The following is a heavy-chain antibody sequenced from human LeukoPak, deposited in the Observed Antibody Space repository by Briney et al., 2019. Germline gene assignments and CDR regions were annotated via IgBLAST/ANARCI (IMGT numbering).Heavy chain of an antibody. CDR1: GFTFNSYD. CDR3: ARAAGKENGYDFWFEH. J-gene: IGHJ5*02. Sequence: GGSLRLSCAASGFTFNSYDMHWVRQAPGKGLEWVAVISYDGGKQYYADSVKGRFSISRDNSKSTLYLQMNSLRAEDTAVYYCARAAGKENGYDFWFEHWGQGTLVTVSS. CDR2: ISYDGGKQ. V-gene: IGHV3-30*04. D-gene: IGHD3-3*01.